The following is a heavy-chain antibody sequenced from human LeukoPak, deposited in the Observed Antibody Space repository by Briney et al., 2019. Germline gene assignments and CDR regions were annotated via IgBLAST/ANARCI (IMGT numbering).Heavy chain of an antibody. CDR3: ARRGYRYGYDN. J-gene: IGHJ4*02. D-gene: IGHD5-18*01. CDR2: VYYSGST. V-gene: IGHV4-39*01. Sequence: PSETLSLTCTVSGDSISSSSYYWGWIRQPPGKGLEWIGTVYYSGSTYYNPALKSRVTISVDTSKNQFSLKLSSVTAADTAVYYCARRGYRYGYDNWGQGTLVTVSS. CDR1: GDSISSSSYY.